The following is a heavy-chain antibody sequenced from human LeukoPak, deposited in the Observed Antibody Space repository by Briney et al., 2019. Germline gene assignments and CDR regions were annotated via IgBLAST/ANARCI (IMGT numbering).Heavy chain of an antibody. J-gene: IGHJ4*02. V-gene: IGHV3-48*04. CDR2: ISSRGSRI. D-gene: IGHD6-19*01. CDR3: ATLRWGSGRYAGDY. Sequence: PGGSLRLSCAASGFNFSSYWMNWVRQAPGKGLEWISYISSRGSRIYYAESVEGRFTISKDDAKNTLYLQMNNLRADDTAVYYCATLRWGSGRYAGDYWGQGSLVTVSS. CDR1: GFNFSSYW.